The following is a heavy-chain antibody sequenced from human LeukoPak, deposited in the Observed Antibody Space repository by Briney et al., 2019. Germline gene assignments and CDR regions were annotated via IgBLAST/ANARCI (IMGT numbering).Heavy chain of an antibody. J-gene: IGHJ4*02. CDR3: ARARGRAYYDILTGYFDY. D-gene: IGHD3-9*01. CDR1: GGSFSGYY. CDR2: INHSGST. V-gene: IGHV4-34*01. Sequence: SETLSLTCAVYGGSFSGYYWSWIRQPPGKGLEWIGAINHSGSTNYNPSLKSRVTISVDTSKNQFSLKLSSVTAADTAVYYCARARGRAYYDILTGYFDYWGQGTLVTVSS.